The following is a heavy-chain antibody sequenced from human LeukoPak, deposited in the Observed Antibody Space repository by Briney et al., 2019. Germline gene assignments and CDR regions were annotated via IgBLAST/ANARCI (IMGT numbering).Heavy chain of an antibody. D-gene: IGHD7-27*01. J-gene: IGHJ3*02. CDR1: GFTFSSYA. Sequence: PGGSLRPSCAASGFTFSSYAMSWVRQAPGKGLEWVSAISGSGGSTYYADSVKGRFTISRDNSKNTLYLQMNSLRAEDTAVYYCAGGAPSMAYLGWGVVFVIWGQGTMVTVSS. CDR2: ISGSGGST. V-gene: IGHV3-23*01. CDR3: AGGAPSMAYLGWGVVFVI.